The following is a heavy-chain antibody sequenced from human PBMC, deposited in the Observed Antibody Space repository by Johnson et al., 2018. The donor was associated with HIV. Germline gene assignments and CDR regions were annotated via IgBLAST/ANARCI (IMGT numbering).Heavy chain of an antibody. Sequence: VQLVESGGDLVQPGGSLRLSCAASGFTVNNKYMSWVRQPPGKGLEWVSVIYSGDKTYYADSVKGRFTISRDNSENTVYLQMNSLKIEDTAVYYCTTDHCSGDSCCRGGSCYNAFDIWGQGTMVTVSS. CDR2: IYSGDKT. CDR1: GFTVNNKY. J-gene: IGHJ3*02. V-gene: IGHV3-66*01. D-gene: IGHD2-15*01. CDR3: TTDHCSGDSCCRGGSCYNAFDI.